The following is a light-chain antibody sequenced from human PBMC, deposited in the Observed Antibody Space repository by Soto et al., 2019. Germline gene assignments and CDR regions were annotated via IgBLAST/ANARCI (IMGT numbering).Light chain of an antibody. Sequence: DIQMTQSPSTLSASVGDRVTITCRASQSISSWLAWYQQKPGKPPNLLIYKASNLASGVPSRFSGSGSGTEFTLTISSLQPDDFTTYYCQQYHRYPVTFGQGTRLEIK. CDR3: QQYHRYPVT. V-gene: IGKV1-5*03. J-gene: IGKJ5*01. CDR2: KAS. CDR1: QSISSW.